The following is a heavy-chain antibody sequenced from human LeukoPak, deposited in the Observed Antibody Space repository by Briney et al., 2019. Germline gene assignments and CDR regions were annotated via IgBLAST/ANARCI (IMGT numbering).Heavy chain of an antibody. V-gene: IGHV1-24*01. CDR1: GYTLTELA. J-gene: IGHJ5*02. D-gene: IGHD6-13*01. Sequence: AVVKVCCKVSGYTLTELAVHWVRQAPGKGLEWMANFDPEDGETLYTQKFQGRVTLTEDTSTDTAYFELSSLRSDDTAVYYCATGLPAAATAQTWGQGTLVTVSS. CDR2: FDPEDGET. CDR3: ATGLPAAATAQT.